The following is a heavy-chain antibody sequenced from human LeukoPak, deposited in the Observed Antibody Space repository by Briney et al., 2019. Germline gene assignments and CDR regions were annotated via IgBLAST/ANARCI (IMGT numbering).Heavy chain of an antibody. CDR3: AKDLSSAITSALVLDV. Sequence: GGSLRLSCAASGFTFSSYDMHWVRQATGKGLEWVSAIGTAGDTYYPGSVKGRFTISRDNVKNVLYLQMNSLRPEDTALYYCAKDLSSAITSALVLDVWGQGTTV. J-gene: IGHJ6*02. V-gene: IGHV3-13*01. D-gene: IGHD3-22*01. CDR1: GFTFSSYD. CDR2: IGTAGDT.